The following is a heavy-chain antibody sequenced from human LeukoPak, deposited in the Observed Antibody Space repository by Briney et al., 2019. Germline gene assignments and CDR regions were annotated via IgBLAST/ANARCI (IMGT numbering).Heavy chain of an antibody. CDR1: GYTFTGYY. CDR2: INPNSGGT. Sequence: GASVEVSCKASGYTFTGYYMHWVRQAPGQGLEWMGWINPNSGGTNYAQKFQGRVTMTRDTSVSTAYMELSRLRSDDTAVYYCARGRSSWALGQLPWGQGTLVTVSS. J-gene: IGHJ5*02. D-gene: IGHD6-13*01. CDR3: ARGRSSWALGQLP. V-gene: IGHV1-2*02.